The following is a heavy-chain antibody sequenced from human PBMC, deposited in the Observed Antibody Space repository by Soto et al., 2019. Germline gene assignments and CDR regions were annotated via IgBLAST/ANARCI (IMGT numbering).Heavy chain of an antibody. J-gene: IGHJ3*02. D-gene: IGHD3-22*01. CDR2: ISAYNGNT. V-gene: IGHV1-18*01. CDR1: GYTFTSYG. Sequence: ASVKVSCKASGYTFTSYGISWVRQAPGQGLEWMGWISAYNGNTNYAQKLQGRVTMTTDTSTSTAYMELRSLRSDDTAVYYCARVQRIYYDSSGYYYETPVRAFDIWGQGTMVTVSS. CDR3: ARVQRIYYDSSGYYYETPVRAFDI.